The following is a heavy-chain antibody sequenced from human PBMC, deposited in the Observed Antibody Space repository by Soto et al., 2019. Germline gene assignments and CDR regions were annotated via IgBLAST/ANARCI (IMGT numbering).Heavy chain of an antibody. CDR3: ARGGVTGIVGIFGSPLDI. CDR1: GFSFTTYG. Sequence: QVQLVESGGGWVQPGRSLRLSCEVTGFSFTTYGMHWVRQAPGKGLEWVAVIGYDGNNKYYADSVEGRFTISRDNSKNTVYLQMKSLRGDDTAVYYCARGGVTGIVGIFGSPLDIWGQGTVVTVSS. J-gene: IGHJ3*02. D-gene: IGHD1-1*01. V-gene: IGHV3-33*01. CDR2: IGYDGNNK.